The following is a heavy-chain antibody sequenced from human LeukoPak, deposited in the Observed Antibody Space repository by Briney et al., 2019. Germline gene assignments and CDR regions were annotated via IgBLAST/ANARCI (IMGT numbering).Heavy chain of an antibody. CDR2: IWYDGSNK. D-gene: IGHD3-16*01. CDR3: ARGQGAYYFDY. CDR1: GFTFRSYG. Sequence: GGSLRLSCEASGFTFRSYGMHWVRQAPGRGLEWVALIWYDGSNKYYADSVKGRFTISRDNSKNTLYLQVDSLRAEDTAVYYCARGQGAYYFDYWGQGTLVTVSS. J-gene: IGHJ4*02. V-gene: IGHV3-33*01.